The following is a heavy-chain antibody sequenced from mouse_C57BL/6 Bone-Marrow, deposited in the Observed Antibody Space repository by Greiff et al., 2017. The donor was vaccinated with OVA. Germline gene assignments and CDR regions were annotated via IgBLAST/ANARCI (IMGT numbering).Heavy chain of an antibody. V-gene: IGHV1-81*01. D-gene: IGHD4-1*01. Sequence: QVQLQQSGAELARPGASVKLSCKASGYTFTSYGISWVKQRTGQGLEWIGEIYPRSGNTYYNEKFKGKATLTADKSSSTAYMELRSLTSEDSAVYYCAREDDWGTWFAYWGQGTLVTVSA. CDR2: IYPRSGNT. CDR1: GYTFTSYG. J-gene: IGHJ3*01. CDR3: AREDDWGTWFAY.